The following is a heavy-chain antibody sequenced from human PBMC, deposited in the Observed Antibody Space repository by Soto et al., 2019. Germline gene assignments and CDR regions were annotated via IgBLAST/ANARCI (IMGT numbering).Heavy chain of an antibody. Sequence: QITLKESGPTLVKPTQTLTLTCTFSGFSLSTSGVGVGWIRQPPGKALEWLALIYWDDDKRYSPSLKSRLTITKDTPKNQVVLTMTNMDPVDTATYYCAHRAYYYDSSGYYSAFAVFDYWGQGTLVTVSS. V-gene: IGHV2-5*02. D-gene: IGHD3-22*01. J-gene: IGHJ4*02. CDR2: IYWDDDK. CDR1: GFSLSTSGVG. CDR3: AHRAYYYDSSGYYSAFAVFDY.